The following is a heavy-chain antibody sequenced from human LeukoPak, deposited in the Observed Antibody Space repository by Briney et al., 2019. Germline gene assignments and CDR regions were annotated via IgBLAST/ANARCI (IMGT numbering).Heavy chain of an antibody. J-gene: IGHJ5*02. V-gene: IGHV4-34*01. Sequence: PGGSLRLSCAASGFTFSSYSMNWVRQPPGKGLEWIGEINHSGSTNYNPSLKSRVTISVDTSKNQFSLKLSSVTAADTAVYYCARVVGGWFDPWGQGTLVTVSS. CDR1: GFTFSSYS. CDR2: INHSGST. D-gene: IGHD3-10*01. CDR3: ARVVGGWFDP.